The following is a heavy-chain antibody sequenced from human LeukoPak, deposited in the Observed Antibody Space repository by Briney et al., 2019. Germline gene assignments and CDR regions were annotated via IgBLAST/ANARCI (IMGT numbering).Heavy chain of an antibody. V-gene: IGHV3-33*08. CDR2: IWYDGSNK. J-gene: IGHJ6*02. CDR3: ARRGTFDYYYGMDV. CDR1: GFTFSSYA. Sequence: GGSLRLSCAASGFTFSSYAMHWVRQAPGKGLEWVAVIWYDGSNKYYADSVKGRFTISRDNSKNTLYLQMNSLRAEDTAVYYCARRGTFDYYYGMDVWGQGTTVTVSS.